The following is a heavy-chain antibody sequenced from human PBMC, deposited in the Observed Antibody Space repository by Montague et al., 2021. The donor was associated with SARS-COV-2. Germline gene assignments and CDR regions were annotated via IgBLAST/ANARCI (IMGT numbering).Heavy chain of an antibody. Sequence: SLRLSCAASGLTISSYWMSWVRQAPGKGLEWVANIRQDGSDKYYLDSVRGRFTIFRDNAKNSLYLQMNSLTAEDTGVYYCTRDRDYGDYLNWFNPWGQGTLVTVSS. CDR1: GLTISSYW. J-gene: IGHJ5*02. CDR2: IRQDGSDK. D-gene: IGHD4-17*01. CDR3: TRDRDYGDYLNWFNP. V-gene: IGHV3-7*01.